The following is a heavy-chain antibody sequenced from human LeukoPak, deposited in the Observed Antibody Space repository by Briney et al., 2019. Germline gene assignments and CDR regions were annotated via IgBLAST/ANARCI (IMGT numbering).Heavy chain of an antibody. CDR1: GGSISSSSYY. D-gene: IGHD4-17*01. J-gene: IGHJ3*02. V-gene: IGHV4-39*07. CDR2: IYYSGST. CDR3: ARGPTVIGAFDI. Sequence: SETLSLTCTVSGGSISSSSYYWGWIRQPPVKGLEWIGSIYYSGSTNYNPSLKSRVTISVDTSKNQFSLKLSSVTAADTAVYYCARGPTVIGAFDIWGQGTMVTVSS.